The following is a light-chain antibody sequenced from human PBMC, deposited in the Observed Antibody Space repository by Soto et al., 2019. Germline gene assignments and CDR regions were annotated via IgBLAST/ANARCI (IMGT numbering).Light chain of an antibody. J-gene: IGKJ4*01. CDR3: QQRSN. V-gene: IGKV3-11*01. CDR1: QSVSGY. Sequence: EIVLTQSPATLSLSPGDRATLSCRASQSVSGYLAWYQQKPGQAPRLLIYDTSTRATGIPARFSGTGSGTDFTLTITSLEPEDFAVYYCQQRSNFGGGTKVEIK. CDR2: DTS.